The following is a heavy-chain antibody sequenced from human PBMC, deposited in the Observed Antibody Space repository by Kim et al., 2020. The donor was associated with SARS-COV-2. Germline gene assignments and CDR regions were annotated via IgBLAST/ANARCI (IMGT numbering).Heavy chain of an antibody. D-gene: IGHD5-18*01. J-gene: IGHJ4*02. Sequence: GGSLRLSCAASGFTFSSYEMNWVRQAPGKGLEWVSYISSSGSTIYYADSVKGRFTISRDNAKNSLYLQINGLRAEDTAVYYCARESRWLQPPMNDYWGQGTLVTVSS. V-gene: IGHV3-48*03. CDR2: ISSSGSTI. CDR3: ARESRWLQPPMNDY. CDR1: GFTFSSYE.